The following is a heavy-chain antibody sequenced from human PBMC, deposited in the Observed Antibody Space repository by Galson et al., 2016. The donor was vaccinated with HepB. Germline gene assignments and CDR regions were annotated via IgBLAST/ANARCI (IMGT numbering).Heavy chain of an antibody. Sequence: SLRLSCAASGFTLSSSWMSWVRQAPGGGLEWVANIKQDGIEKYYVDSVKGRFTISRDDAKNSVFLQMNSLKTEDTAVYCCARVLYTSDHYVMDVWGQGTTVTVSS. CDR1: GFTLSSSW. CDR2: IKQDGIEK. CDR3: ARVLYTSDHYVMDV. J-gene: IGHJ6*02. V-gene: IGHV3-7*03. D-gene: IGHD6-25*01.